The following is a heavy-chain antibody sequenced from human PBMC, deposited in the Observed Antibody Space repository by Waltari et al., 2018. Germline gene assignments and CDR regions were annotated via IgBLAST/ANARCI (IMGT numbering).Heavy chain of an antibody. CDR3: MTLPIFGLVIKNY. D-gene: IGHD3-3*01. CDR2: VDPEDGET. J-gene: IGHJ1*01. V-gene: IGHV1-69-2*01. Sequence: VHLTQSGAAVKKPGATVQIPCKASGYSCTDPSLHWVRQAPGKGPEGIGRVDPEDGETTLAEKFEGRVTITADTSTDTAYMDLSRLRSEDTALYYCMTLPIFGLVIKNYWGQGTLVTVSS. CDR1: GYSCTDPS.